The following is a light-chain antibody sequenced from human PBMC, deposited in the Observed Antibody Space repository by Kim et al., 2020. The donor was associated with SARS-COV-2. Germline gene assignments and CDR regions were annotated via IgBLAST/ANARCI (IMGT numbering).Light chain of an antibody. CDR3: QQYGSSPPKYT. V-gene: IGKV3-20*01. J-gene: IGKJ2*01. Sequence: PGERANLSCRASQSVSSSYLAWYQQKPGQAPRLLIYAASSRATAIPDRFSGSGSGTDFTLTISRLEPEDFAVYYCQQYGSSPPKYTFGQGTKLEI. CDR2: AAS. CDR1: QSVSSSY.